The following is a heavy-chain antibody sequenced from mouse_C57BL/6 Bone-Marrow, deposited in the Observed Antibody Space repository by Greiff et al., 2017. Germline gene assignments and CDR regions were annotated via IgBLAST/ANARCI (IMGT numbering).Heavy chain of an antibody. J-gene: IGHJ4*01. CDR2: INPYNGGT. D-gene: IGHD3-2*02. CDR3: ARKGQLRLPCAMDY. Sequence: EVQLQQSGPVLVKPGASVKMSCKASGYTFTDYYMNWVKQSHGKSLEWIGVINPYNGGTSYNQKFKGKATLTVDTSSSTAYMELNSLTSEDSAVYYCARKGQLRLPCAMDYWGQGTSVTVSS. V-gene: IGHV1-19*01. CDR1: GYTFTDYY.